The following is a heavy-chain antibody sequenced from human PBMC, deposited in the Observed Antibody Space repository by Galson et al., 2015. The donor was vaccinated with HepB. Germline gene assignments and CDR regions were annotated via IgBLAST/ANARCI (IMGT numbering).Heavy chain of an antibody. J-gene: IGHJ3*02. V-gene: IGHV3-74*01. D-gene: IGHD6-6*01. CDR2: INSDGSST. CDR1: GFTFSSYW. CDR3: ARVGEYSSAFDI. Sequence: SLRLSCAASGFTFSSYWMHWVRQAPGKGLVWVSRINSDGSSTSYADSVKGRFTISRDNAKNTLYLQMNSLRAEDTAVYYCARVGEYSSAFDIWGQGTMVTVSS.